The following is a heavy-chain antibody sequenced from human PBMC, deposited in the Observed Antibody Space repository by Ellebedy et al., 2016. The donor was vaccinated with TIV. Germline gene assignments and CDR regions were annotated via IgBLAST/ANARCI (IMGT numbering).Heavy chain of an antibody. D-gene: IGHD3-22*01. J-gene: IGHJ4*02. V-gene: IGHV3-23*01. CDR1: GFTFSSYA. CDR2: ISHTGSRT. Sequence: GESLKISCAASGFTFSSYAMSWVRQAPGKGLEWVSTISHTGSRTYYADSVEGRFTISRDTSKKTLNLQMNSLRAEDTAVNYCAKGRGGGSDSSAPRYYFDYWGLGTLVTVSS. CDR3: AKGRGGGSDSSAPRYYFDY.